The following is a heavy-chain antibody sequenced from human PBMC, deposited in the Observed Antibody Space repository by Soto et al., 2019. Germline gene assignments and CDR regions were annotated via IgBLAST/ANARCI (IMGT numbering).Heavy chain of an antibody. V-gene: IGHV4-31*03. J-gene: IGHJ6*02. D-gene: IGHD6-13*01. CDR3: ARATSRSAAGNYYYYGMDV. CDR2: IYYSGST. CDR1: GGSISSGGYY. Sequence: PSETLSLTCTVSGGSISSGGYYWSWTRQHPGKGLEWIGYIYYSGSTYYNPSLKSRVTISVDTSKNQFSLKLSSVTAADTAVYYCARATSRSAAGNYYYYGMDVWGQGTTVTVSS.